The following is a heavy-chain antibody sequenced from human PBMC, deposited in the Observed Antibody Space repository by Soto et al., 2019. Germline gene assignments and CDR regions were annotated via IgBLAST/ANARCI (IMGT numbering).Heavy chain of an antibody. CDR2: IIPIFGTA. V-gene: IGHV1-69*01. J-gene: IGHJ3*02. Sequence: GXSVKVSCKASGGTFSSYAISWVRHTPGQGLEWMGGIIPIFGTANYAQKFQGRVTITADESTSTAYMELSRMRSEDTAVYYCARGRPTSDAFDIWGQGTMVTVSS. CDR1: GGTFSSYA. CDR3: ARGRPTSDAFDI.